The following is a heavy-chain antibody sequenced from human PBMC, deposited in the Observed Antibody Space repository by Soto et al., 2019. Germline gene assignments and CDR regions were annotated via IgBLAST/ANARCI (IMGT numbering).Heavy chain of an antibody. Sequence: QVQLVQSGAEVKKPGASVKVSCKASGYTFTSYGISWVRQAPGQGLEWMGWISAYNGNTNNAQKLQGRVTMTTDTSTSTAYMELRSLRADDTAVYYCARERLCFGELSHWFDPWGQGTLVTVSS. D-gene: IGHD3-10*01. CDR1: GYTFTSYG. V-gene: IGHV1-18*01. CDR3: ARERLCFGELSHWFDP. J-gene: IGHJ5*02. CDR2: ISAYNGNT.